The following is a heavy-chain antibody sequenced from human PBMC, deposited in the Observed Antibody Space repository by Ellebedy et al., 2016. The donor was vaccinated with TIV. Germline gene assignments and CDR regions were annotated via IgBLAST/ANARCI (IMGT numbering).Heavy chain of an antibody. CDR1: GFTLSGSH. CDR2: IRRKTDNYAT. Sequence: GESLKISCAASGFTLSGSHIHWVRQASGKGLEWVGHIRRKTDNYATAYAASVRGRFIICRDDSKNTAYLQMDSLQTDDTAVYYCARQTVSCHDYWGQGTLVTVSS. J-gene: IGHJ4*02. V-gene: IGHV3-73*01. CDR3: ARQTVSCHDY. D-gene: IGHD2-15*01.